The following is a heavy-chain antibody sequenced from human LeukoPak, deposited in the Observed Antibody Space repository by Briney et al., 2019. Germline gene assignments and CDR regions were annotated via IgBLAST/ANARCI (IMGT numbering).Heavy chain of an antibody. J-gene: IGHJ6*02. CDR3: ARGPRITMVRGAYYYYGMDV. D-gene: IGHD3-10*01. V-gene: IGHV4-59*12. CDR2: IYYSGST. CDR1: GGSFSGYY. Sequence: SETLSLTCAVYGGSFSGYYWSWIRQPPGKGLEWIGYIYYSGSTNYNPSLKSRVTISVDTSKNQFSLKLSSVTAADTAVYYCARGPRITMVRGAYYYYGMDVWGQGTTVTVSS.